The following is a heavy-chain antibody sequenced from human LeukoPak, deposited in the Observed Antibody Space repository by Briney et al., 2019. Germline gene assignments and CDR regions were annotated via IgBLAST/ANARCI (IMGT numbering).Heavy chain of an antibody. CDR1: GGSFSGYY. CDR2: INHSGST. J-gene: IGHJ6*03. V-gene: IGHV4-34*01. D-gene: IGHD1-1*01. CDR3: ARGGRNDWSYYYYYYMDV. Sequence: SETLSLTCAVYGGSFSGYYWSWIRQPPGKGLEWIGEINHSGSTNYDPSLKSRVAISVDTSKNQFSPKLSSVTAADTAVYYCARGGRNDWSYYYYYYMDVWGKGTTVTVSS.